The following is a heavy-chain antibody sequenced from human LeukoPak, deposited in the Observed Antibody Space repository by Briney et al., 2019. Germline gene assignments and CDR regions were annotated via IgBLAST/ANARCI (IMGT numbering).Heavy chain of an antibody. CDR1: GFTFSSYA. D-gene: IGHD2-15*01. Sequence: PGGSLRLSCAASGFTFSSYAMSWVRQAPGKGLEWVSAISGSGGSTYYADSVKGRFTISRDNPKNTLYLQMNSLRAEDTAVYYCAKDLRYCSGGSCYSANDAFDIWGQGTMVTVSS. CDR3: AKDLRYCSGGSCYSANDAFDI. J-gene: IGHJ3*02. CDR2: ISGSGGST. V-gene: IGHV3-23*01.